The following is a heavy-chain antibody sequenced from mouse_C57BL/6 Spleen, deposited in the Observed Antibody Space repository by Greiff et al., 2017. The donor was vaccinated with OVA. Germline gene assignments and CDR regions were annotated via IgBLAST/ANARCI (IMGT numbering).Heavy chain of an antibody. CDR3: ARRAPNWDDWYFDV. V-gene: IGHV8-12*01. CDR2: IYWDDDK. Sequence: QVTLKESGPGILQSSQTLSLTCSFSGFSLSTSGMGVSWIRQPSGKGLEWLAHIYWDDDKRYNPSLMSRLTISRYTSRNQVCLEMTSVYAADTATYYYARRAPNWDDWYFDVWSPGTTVTGAS. J-gene: IGHJ1*01. D-gene: IGHD4-1*02. CDR1: GFSLSTSGMG.